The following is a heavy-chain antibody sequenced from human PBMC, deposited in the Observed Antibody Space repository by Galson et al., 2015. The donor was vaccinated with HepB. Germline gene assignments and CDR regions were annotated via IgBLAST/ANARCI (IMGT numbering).Heavy chain of an antibody. D-gene: IGHD2-15*01. Sequence: LSLTCAVYGGSFSGYYWTWIRQSPGKGLEWIGEIHHSGSSNFNPSLKGRVTISLDTSKNQFFLKLSSVTAADTAVYYCARSYCSGGSCYSHFDYWGQGTLVTVSS. CDR1: GGSFSGYY. CDR3: ARSYCSGGSCYSHFDY. J-gene: IGHJ4*02. CDR2: IHHSGSS. V-gene: IGHV4-34*01.